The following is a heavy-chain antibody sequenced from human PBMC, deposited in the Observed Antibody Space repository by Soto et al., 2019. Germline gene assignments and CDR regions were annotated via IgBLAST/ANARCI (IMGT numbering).Heavy chain of an antibody. CDR2: ISAYNGNT. V-gene: IGHV1-18*01. CDR3: ARDRGVAPPVAGNTHYYYYMDV. J-gene: IGHJ6*03. D-gene: IGHD6-19*01. CDR1: GYSFTNYG. Sequence: QDQLVQSGVEVKKPGASVKVSCKASGYSFTNYGITWVRQAPGQRFEWMGWISAYNGNTNYAQKFQGRVTMTTDASMSTAYLELRSLRSDDTAVYYCARDRGVAPPVAGNTHYYYYMDVWGKGTTVTVSS.